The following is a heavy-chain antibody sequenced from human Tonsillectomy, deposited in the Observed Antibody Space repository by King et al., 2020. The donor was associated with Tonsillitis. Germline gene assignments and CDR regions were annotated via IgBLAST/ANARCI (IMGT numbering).Heavy chain of an antibody. CDR3: AKDGMTTVTYHYFDY. D-gene: IGHD4-17*01. Sequence: VQLVESGGGLVQPGGSLRLSCAASGFTFSNYVMSWVRQAPGKGLEWVSAISGSDGSTYYADSVKGRFTISRDNSKNTLYLQMNSLRAEDTAVYYCAKDGMTTVTYHYFDYWGQGTLATVSS. J-gene: IGHJ4*02. CDR2: ISGSDGST. CDR1: GFTFSNYV. V-gene: IGHV3-23*04.